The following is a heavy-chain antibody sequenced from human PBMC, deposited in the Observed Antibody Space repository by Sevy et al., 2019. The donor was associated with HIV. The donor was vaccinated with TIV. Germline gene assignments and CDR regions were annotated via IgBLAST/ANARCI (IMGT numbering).Heavy chain of an antibody. Sequence: GGSLRLSCAASGFIFSSYGMHWVRQAPGKGLEWVTIISYDGSSKYYADSVKGRFTISRDNSENILYLQMNSLRTDDTAVYYCVKGGVTWGLLDYWGQGTLVTVSS. CDR1: GFIFSSYG. D-gene: IGHD1-26*01. CDR2: ISYDGSSK. V-gene: IGHV3-30*18. J-gene: IGHJ4*02. CDR3: VKGGVTWGLLDY.